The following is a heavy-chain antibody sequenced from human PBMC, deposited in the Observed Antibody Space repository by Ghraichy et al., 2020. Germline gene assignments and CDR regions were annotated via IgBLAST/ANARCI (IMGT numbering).Heavy chain of an antibody. J-gene: IGHJ5*02. CDR3: SRERGSTFYFDP. D-gene: IGHD6-13*01. V-gene: IGHV1-46*01. Sequence: ASVKVSCKASGYTFTDYIIHWVRQAPGQGLEWLRAVNPNGGDINYAKKFQGRVTMTRDTSTTTVYLELRSLGSDDTAVYYCSRERGSTFYFDPWGQGTLVTVSS. CDR1: GYTFTDYI. CDR2: VNPNGGDI.